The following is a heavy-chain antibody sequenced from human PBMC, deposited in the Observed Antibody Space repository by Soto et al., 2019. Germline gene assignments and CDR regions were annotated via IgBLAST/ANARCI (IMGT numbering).Heavy chain of an antibody. CDR2: IIPIFGTA. V-gene: IGHV1-69*13. Sequence: GASVKVSCKASGGTFSSYAISWVRQAPGQGLEWMGGIIPIFGTANYAQKFQGRVTITADESTSTAYMELSSLRSEDTAVYYCARDPPYYGSGGHNWFDPWGQGTLVTAPQ. D-gene: IGHD3-10*01. CDR1: GGTFSSYA. J-gene: IGHJ5*02. CDR3: ARDPPYYGSGGHNWFDP.